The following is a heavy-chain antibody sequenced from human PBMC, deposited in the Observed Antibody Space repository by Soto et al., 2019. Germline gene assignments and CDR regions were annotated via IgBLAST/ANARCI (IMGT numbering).Heavy chain of an antibody. V-gene: IGHV3-48*01. CDR2: ISSSSSPI. Sequence: EVQLVESGGGLVQPGGSLRLSCAAAGFTFSSNDMNWVRQAPGKGLEWVSYISSSSSPIYYADSVRGRFTISRDNAKNSLYLQMNSLRAEDTVVYYCARTNRTLDAFDIWGQGTMVTVSS. J-gene: IGHJ3*02. CDR1: GFTFSSND. CDR3: ARTNRTLDAFDI.